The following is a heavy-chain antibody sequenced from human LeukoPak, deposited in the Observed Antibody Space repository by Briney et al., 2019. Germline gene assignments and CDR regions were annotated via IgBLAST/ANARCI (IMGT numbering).Heavy chain of an antibody. V-gene: IGHV3-21*01. J-gene: IGHJ4*02. Sequence: GGSLRLSCAASGFTFSTYNMNWVRQPPGNGLEWVSSISNTKNEMYYADSVNGRFTISRNNAKNSLYLQMNSLRAEDTAVYYCAREGRSTSVWCSGGSCYDFDYWGQGVLVTVAS. CDR3: AREGRSTSVWCSGGSCYDFDY. CDR2: ISNTKNEM. CDR1: GFTFSTYN. D-gene: IGHD2-15*01.